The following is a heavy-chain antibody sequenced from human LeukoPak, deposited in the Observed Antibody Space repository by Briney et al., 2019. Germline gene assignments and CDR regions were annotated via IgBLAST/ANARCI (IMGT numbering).Heavy chain of an antibody. J-gene: IGHJ2*01. CDR1: GFTVSSNY. CDR2: IYSGGST. V-gene: IGHV3-53*01. CDR3: ARPLSSSGWYWYFDL. D-gene: IGHD6-19*01. Sequence: SGGSLRLSCAASGFTVSSNYMSWVRQAPGKGLEWVSVIYSGGSTYYADSVQGRFTISRDNAKNSLYLQMNSLRAEDTAVYYCARPLSSSGWYWYFDLWGRGTLVTVSS.